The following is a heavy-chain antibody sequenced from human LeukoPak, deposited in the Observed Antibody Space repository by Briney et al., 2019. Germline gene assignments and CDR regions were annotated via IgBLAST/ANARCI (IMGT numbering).Heavy chain of an antibody. D-gene: IGHD3-3*01. J-gene: IGHJ3*02. CDR1: GFTFSSYS. Sequence: GGSLRLSCAASGFTFSSYSMNWVRQAPGKGLEWVSSISSSTTFIYYADSLKGRFTISRDNAKNSLYLQMNSLRAEDTAVYYCATGGHYDAHGFDIWGQGTLVTVSS. V-gene: IGHV3-21*01. CDR2: ISSSTTFI. CDR3: ATGGHYDAHGFDI.